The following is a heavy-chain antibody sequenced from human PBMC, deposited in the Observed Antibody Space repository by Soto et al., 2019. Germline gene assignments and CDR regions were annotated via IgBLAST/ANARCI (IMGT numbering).Heavy chain of an antibody. CDR3: AKDRTIAARNYDA. V-gene: IGHV3-23*01. D-gene: IGHD6-6*01. CDR2: ISGSVGSP. J-gene: IGHJ5*02. Sequence: DVQLLESGGGLVQPGGSLSLSCEASGFTFSDHGMSWVRQAPGQGLEWVSAISGSVGSPYYANSVKGRFTISRDNSKNTLFLQKRTLRDEATAVYYCAKDRTIAARNYDAWVQGAMVTVSS. CDR1: GFTFSDHG.